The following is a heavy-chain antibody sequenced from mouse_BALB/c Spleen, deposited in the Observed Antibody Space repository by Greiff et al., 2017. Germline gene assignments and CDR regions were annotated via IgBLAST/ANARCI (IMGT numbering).Heavy chain of an antibody. Sequence: QVQLKQPGAELVRPGASVKLSCKASGYTFTSYWINWVKQRPGQGLEWIGNIYPSDSYTNYNQKFKDKATLTVDKSSSTAYMQLSSPTSEDSAVYYCTRWDYDVGYWGQGTTLTVSS. J-gene: IGHJ2*01. CDR2: IYPSDSYT. D-gene: IGHD2-4*01. V-gene: IGHV1-69*02. CDR1: GYTFTSYW. CDR3: TRWDYDVGY.